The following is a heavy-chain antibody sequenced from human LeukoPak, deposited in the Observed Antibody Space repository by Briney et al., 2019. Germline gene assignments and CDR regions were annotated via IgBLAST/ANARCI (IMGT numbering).Heavy chain of an antibody. Sequence: SVKVSCKASGGTFSSYTISWVRQAPRQGLEWMGRIIPILGIANYAQKFQGRVTVTADKSTSTAYMELSSLRSEDTAVYYCARDLDYYDSSGYAAFDIWGQGTMVTVSS. CDR1: GGTFSSYT. D-gene: IGHD3-22*01. J-gene: IGHJ3*02. CDR2: IIPILGIA. CDR3: ARDLDYYDSSGYAAFDI. V-gene: IGHV1-69*04.